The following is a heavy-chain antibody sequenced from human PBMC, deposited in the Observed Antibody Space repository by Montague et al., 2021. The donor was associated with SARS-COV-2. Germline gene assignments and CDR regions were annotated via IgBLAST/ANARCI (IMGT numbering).Heavy chain of an antibody. J-gene: IGHJ5*02. V-gene: IGHV4-59*08. D-gene: IGHD1-26*01. CDR2: IFYTGST. CDR1: GGSTSNYY. CDR3: VRMGAAHRLNNWFDP. Sequence: SETLSLTCSVSGGSTSNYYWTWIRQSPGKGLQWIGYIFYTGSTKFNPSLKSRVSMSLDTSKNQFSLNLISVTAADTAVYFCVRMGAAHRLNNWFDPWGQGALVTVSS.